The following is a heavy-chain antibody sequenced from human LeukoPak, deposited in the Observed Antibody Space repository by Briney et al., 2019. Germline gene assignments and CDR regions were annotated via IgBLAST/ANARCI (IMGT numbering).Heavy chain of an antibody. V-gene: IGHV1-8*01. CDR2: MNPNSGNT. CDR1: GYTFTSYD. CDR3: ARPGYSYGYGYYYYYMDV. J-gene: IGHJ6*03. Sequence: GASVKVSCKASGYTFTSYDINWVRQATGQGLEWMGWMNPNSGNTGYAQKFQGRVTMTRNTSISTAYMELSSLRSEDTAVYYCARPGYSYGYGYYYYYMDVWGKGTTVTISS. D-gene: IGHD5-18*01.